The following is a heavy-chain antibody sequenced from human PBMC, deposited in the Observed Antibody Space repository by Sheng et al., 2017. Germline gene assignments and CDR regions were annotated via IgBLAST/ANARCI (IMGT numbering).Heavy chain of an antibody. D-gene: IGHD5-12*01. Sequence: EVQILESGGGLVQPGGSLRLSCAASGFTFSSYAMNWVRQAPGKGLEWVSTVSGSGGTTYYADAVKGRFTISRDNSRNTLYLQMTSLRAEDTAVYYCAKGGGSKYSFDYWGQGTLVTVSS. V-gene: IGHV3-23*01. J-gene: IGHJ4*02. CDR1: GFTFSSYA. CDR3: AKGGGSKYSFDY. CDR2: VSGSGGTT.